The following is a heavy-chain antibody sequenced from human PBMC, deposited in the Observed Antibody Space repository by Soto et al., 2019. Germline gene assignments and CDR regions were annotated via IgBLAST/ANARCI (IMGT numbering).Heavy chain of an antibody. V-gene: IGHV1-18*01. CDR2: INTYNGNT. J-gene: IGHJ4*02. Sequence: QIQLVQAGAEVKKPGASVKVSCRAPGYTFTNSGISWVRQAPGQGLEWMGWINTYNGNTHYTQKLQGRVTMTTDTSTRTAYMELRSLRSDDTAVYYCARDPMTGYLQFDYWGQGTLVTVSS. CDR1: GYTFTNSG. D-gene: IGHD3-9*01. CDR3: ARDPMTGYLQFDY.